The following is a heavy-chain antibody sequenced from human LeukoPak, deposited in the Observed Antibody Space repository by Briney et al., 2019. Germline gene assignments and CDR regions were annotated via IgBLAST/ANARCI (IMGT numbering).Heavy chain of an antibody. Sequence: SGTLSLTCAFYGGSLSGYYWSWIRQPPGEGLEWIGEINYSESTNYNPSLKSRVTISVDTSKNQFSLKLSSVTAADTAVYYCARGGAIVVVPAARSHFDPWGQGTLVTVSS. V-gene: IGHV4-34*01. D-gene: IGHD2-2*01. CDR2: INYSEST. CDR1: GGSLSGYY. CDR3: ARGGAIVVVPAARSHFDP. J-gene: IGHJ5*02.